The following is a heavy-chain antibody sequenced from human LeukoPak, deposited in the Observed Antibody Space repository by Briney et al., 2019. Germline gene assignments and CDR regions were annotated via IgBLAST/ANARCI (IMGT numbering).Heavy chain of an antibody. CDR1: GGSISSYY. CDR3: ARILYSSSWYYFDY. Sequence: PSETLSLTCTVSGGSISSYYWSWIRQPPWKGLEWIGYIYYSGSTNYNPSLKSRVTISVDTSKNQFSLKLSSVTAADTAVYYCARILYSSSWYYFDYWGQGTLVTVSS. J-gene: IGHJ4*02. V-gene: IGHV4-59*01. CDR2: IYYSGST. D-gene: IGHD6-13*01.